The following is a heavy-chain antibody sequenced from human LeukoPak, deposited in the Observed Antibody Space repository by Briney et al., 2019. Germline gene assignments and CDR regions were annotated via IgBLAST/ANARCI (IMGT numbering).Heavy chain of an antibody. V-gene: IGHV2-70*17. CDR2: IDWDDDK. Sequence: SGPALVNPTPTLTLTCTFSGFSLTTSGMCVSWIRQPPGKALEWLARIDWDDDKFYSTSLKTRLTISKDTSKNQVVLTMTNMDPVDTATYYCARTRFGDQGSRIDFWGQGTLVTVSS. D-gene: IGHD3-10*01. J-gene: IGHJ4*02. CDR3: ARTRFGDQGSRIDF. CDR1: GFSLTTSGMC.